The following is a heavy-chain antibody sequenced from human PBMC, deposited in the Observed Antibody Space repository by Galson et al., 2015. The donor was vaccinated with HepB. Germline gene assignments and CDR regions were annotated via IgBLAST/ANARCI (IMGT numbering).Heavy chain of an antibody. CDR3: ARIYYDTRPIDY. V-gene: IGHV4-39*01. D-gene: IGHD3-22*01. Sequence: SETLSLTCTVSGGSISSSTYYWGWIRQPPGKGLEWIGSIYYTGSTFYNPSLKSRLTVSADTSKNQFSLRLSSVTAADTAVYYCARIYYDTRPIDYWGQGTLVTVSS. CDR2: IYYTGST. J-gene: IGHJ4*02. CDR1: GGSISSSTYY.